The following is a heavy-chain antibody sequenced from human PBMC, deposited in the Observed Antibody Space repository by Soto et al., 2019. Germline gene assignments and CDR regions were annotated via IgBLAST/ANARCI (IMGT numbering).Heavy chain of an antibody. CDR2: INAGNGNT. CDR3: ALDTAMEEGYFDY. CDR1: GYTFTSYA. V-gene: IGHV1-3*01. J-gene: IGHJ4*02. Sequence: GASVKVSCKASGYTFTSYAMHWVRQAPGQRLEWMGWINAGNGNTKYSQKFQGRVTITRGTSASTAYMELSSLRSEDTAVYYCALDTAMEEGYFDYWGQGTLVTVSS. D-gene: IGHD5-18*01.